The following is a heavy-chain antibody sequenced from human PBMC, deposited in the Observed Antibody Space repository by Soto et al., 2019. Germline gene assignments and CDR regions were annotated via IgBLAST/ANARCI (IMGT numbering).Heavy chain of an antibody. CDR3: ARGVLH. CDR1: GGSISSGGYY. CDR2: ISYSGST. J-gene: IGHJ4*01. V-gene: IGHV4-31*03. Sequence: QVQLQESGPGLVQPSQTLSLTCTVSGGSISSGGYYWSWIRQHPGKGLEWIGRISYSGSTYYNTSLKSRVTISVDTSRNQFSLIVNSVTAADTDVYYCARGVLHWGQGTLVTVSS.